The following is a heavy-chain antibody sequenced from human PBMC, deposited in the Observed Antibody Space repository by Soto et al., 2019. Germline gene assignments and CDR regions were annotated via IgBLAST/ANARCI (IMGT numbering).Heavy chain of an antibody. CDR3: ASGVVRFFDSRGVNV. V-gene: IGHV1-69*12. D-gene: IGHD3-3*01. J-gene: IGHJ6*02. CDR2: IIPIFGTA. CDR1: GGTFSNYA. Sequence: QVQLVQSGAEVKKPGSSVKVSCKASGGTFSNYAMSWVRQAPGQGLEWMGGIIPIFGTANYAQKFHGRVTITADESTRTACMVLSSLRAEDTAVYYCASGVVRFFDSRGVNVWGQGTTVTVSS.